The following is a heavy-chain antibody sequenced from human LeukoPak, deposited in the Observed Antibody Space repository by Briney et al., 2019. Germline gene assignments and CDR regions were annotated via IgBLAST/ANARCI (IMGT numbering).Heavy chain of an antibody. CDR3: ASDIVATSGDF. D-gene: IGHD5-12*01. Sequence: SGGSLRLSCAASGFTFSDYYMSWIRQAPGKGLELVAYITSSGDDIYYADSVKGRFTISRDNAKNALFLRMSSLRVEDTATYYCASDIVATSGDFWGQGTLVSVSS. V-gene: IGHV3-11*01. CDR1: GFTFSDYY. CDR2: ITSSGDDI. J-gene: IGHJ4*02.